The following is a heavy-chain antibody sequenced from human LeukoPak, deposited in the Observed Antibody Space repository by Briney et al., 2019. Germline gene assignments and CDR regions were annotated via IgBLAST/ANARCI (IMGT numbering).Heavy chain of an antibody. V-gene: IGHV4-59*08. CDR1: GASVSSYY. CDR3: ARSWYGSAWYGFDI. CDR2: ISYSGST. Sequence: SETLSLTCSVSGASVSSYYWSWIRQPPGKGLEWIGYISYSGSTNYKSSLKSRVTISVDTSKNQFSLRLSSVTAADTAVYYCARSWYGSAWYGFDIWGQGTMVTVSS. D-gene: IGHD6-19*01. J-gene: IGHJ3*02.